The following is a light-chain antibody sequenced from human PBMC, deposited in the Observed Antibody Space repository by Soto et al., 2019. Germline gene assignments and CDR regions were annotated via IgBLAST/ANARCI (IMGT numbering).Light chain of an antibody. CDR2: GAS. V-gene: IGKV3-15*01. CDR3: QHYSTWLWT. Sequence: EIVMTQSPATLSVSPGERATLSCRASQSVDSKLAWYQQKPGQGPRLLIYGASSRATGIPVRFSGSGSGTECTLTISSLQSEDVAVYYCQHYSTWLWTFGQGTKVEIK. CDR1: QSVDSK. J-gene: IGKJ1*01.